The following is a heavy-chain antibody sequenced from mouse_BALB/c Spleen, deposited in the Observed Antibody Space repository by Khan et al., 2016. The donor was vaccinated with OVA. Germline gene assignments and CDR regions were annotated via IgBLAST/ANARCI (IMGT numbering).Heavy chain of an antibody. V-gene: IGHV1-4*01. D-gene: IGHD2-14*01. J-gene: IGHJ3*01. Sequence: QIQLVQSGAELARPGASVKMSCRASGYTFSNYTIHWVKQRPGQGLEWIGYINPTTVYSHYNQKLKDKATLTADKSSSTAYMQLSSLTSEDSAVYYCASYYRYPAWFAYWGQGTLVTVSA. CDR3: ASYYRYPAWFAY. CDR1: GYTFSNYT. CDR2: INPTTVYS.